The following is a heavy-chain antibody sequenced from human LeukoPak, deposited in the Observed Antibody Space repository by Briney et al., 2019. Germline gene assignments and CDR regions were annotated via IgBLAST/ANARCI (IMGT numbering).Heavy chain of an antibody. V-gene: IGHV3-53*01. CDR1: GFTVGSNY. D-gene: IGHD3-10*01. Sequence: GGSLRLSCATSGFTVGSNYLSWVRQAPGKGLEWVSVIYSGGSTYYADPVKGRFTISRDNSKNTLYRQMNSMRAEDKAVYYCARVSPPHDSGSYQHAFDIWGQGTMVTVSS. J-gene: IGHJ3*02. CDR2: IYSGGST. CDR3: ARVSPPHDSGSYQHAFDI.